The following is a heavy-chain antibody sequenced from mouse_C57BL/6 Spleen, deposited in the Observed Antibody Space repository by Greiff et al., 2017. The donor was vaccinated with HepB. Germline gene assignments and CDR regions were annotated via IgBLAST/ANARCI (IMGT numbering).Heavy chain of an antibody. J-gene: IGHJ2*01. D-gene: IGHD2-2*01. CDR1: GYTFTSYW. V-gene: IGHV1-72*01. Sequence: VQLQQPGAELVKPGASVKLSCKASGYTFTSYWMHWVKQRPGRGLEWIGRIDPNSGGTKYNEKFKSKATLTVDKPSSTAYMQLSSLTSEDSAVYYCASTMVTDPYYFDYWGQGTTLTGSS. CDR3: ASTMVTDPYYFDY. CDR2: IDPNSGGT.